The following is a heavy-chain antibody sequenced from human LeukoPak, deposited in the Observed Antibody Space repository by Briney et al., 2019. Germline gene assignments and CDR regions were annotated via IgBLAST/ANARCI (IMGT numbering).Heavy chain of an antibody. CDR1: GGSISSGGYY. CDR2: IYYSGST. V-gene: IGHV4-31*03. Sequence: SETLSLTCTVSGGSISSGGYYWSWIGQHPGKGLEWIGYIYYSGSTYYNPSLKSRVTISVDTSKNQFSLKLSSVTAADTAVYYCARDNWNYGSSMDVWGQGTTVTVSS. J-gene: IGHJ6*02. CDR3: ARDNWNYGSSMDV. D-gene: IGHD1-7*01.